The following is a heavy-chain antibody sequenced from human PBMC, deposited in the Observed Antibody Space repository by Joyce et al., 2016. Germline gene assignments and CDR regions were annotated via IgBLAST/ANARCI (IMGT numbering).Heavy chain of an antibody. CDR1: GFTFSSHW. CDR3: AREFKWNWDF. J-gene: IGHJ4*02. V-gene: IGHV3-7*04. D-gene: IGHD1-1*01. CDR2: INPDGSKH. Sequence: EVQLVVSGGGLVQPGGSPRLSCAASGFTFSSHWMSWVRQAPGKGLEWVANINPDGSKHNYADSVKGRFIISRDNAKNSLYVQMHSLRAENTAVYYCAREFKWNWDFWGQGTLVTVSS.